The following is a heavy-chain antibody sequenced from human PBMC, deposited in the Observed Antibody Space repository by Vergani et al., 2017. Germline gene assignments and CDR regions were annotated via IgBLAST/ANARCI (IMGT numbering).Heavy chain of an antibody. CDR2: IYPGDSDT. J-gene: IGHJ3*02. V-gene: IGHV5-51*01. CDR3: ARSRPLYSGSPDAFDI. Sequence: EVQLVQSGAEVKKPGESLKISCKCSGYSFTSYWIGWVRQMPGKGLEWMGIIYPGDSDTRYSPSFQGQVTISADKSISTAYLQWSSLKASDTAMYYCARSRPLYSGSPDAFDIWGQGTMVTVSS. CDR1: GYSFTSYW. D-gene: IGHD1-26*01.